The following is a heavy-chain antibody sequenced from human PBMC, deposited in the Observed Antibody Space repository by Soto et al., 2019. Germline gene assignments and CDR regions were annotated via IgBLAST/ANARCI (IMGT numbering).Heavy chain of an antibody. CDR3: ARDGVLRFLEWSNYYYGMDV. Sequence: GESLKISCKGSGYSFTSYWISWVRQMPGKGLEWMGRIDPSDSYTNYSPSFQGHVTISADKSISTAYLQWSSLKASDTAMYYCARDGVLRFLEWSNYYYGMDVWGQGTTVTGSS. CDR2: IDPSDSYT. J-gene: IGHJ6*02. V-gene: IGHV5-10-1*01. CDR1: GYSFTSYW. D-gene: IGHD3-3*01.